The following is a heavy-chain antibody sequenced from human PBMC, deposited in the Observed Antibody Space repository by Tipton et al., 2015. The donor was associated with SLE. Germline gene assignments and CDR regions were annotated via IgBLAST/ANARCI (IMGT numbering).Heavy chain of an antibody. D-gene: IGHD6-13*01. J-gene: IGHJ3*02. CDR3: ARADGIAADDAFDI. CDR1: GYSISSYY. CDR2: IYTSGST. V-gene: IGHV4-4*07. Sequence: LRLSCAVSGYSISSYYWSWIRQPAGKGLEWIGRIYTSGSTNYNPSLKSRVTISVDTSKNQFSLKLSSVTAADTAVYYCARADGIAADDAFDIWGQGTMVTVSS.